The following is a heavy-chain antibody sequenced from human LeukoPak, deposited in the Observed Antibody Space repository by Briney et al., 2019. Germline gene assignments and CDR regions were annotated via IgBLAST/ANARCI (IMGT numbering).Heavy chain of an antibody. CDR1: GFTFSNYW. CDR2: INHSGST. D-gene: IGHD2-2*01. J-gene: IGHJ4*02. CDR3: ARPACSSTSCYVDY. Sequence: PGGSLRLSCAASGFTFSNYWMSWIRQPPGKGLEWIGEINHSGSTNYNPSLKSRVTISVDTSKNQFSLKLSSVTAADTAVYYCARPACSSTSCYVDYWGQGTLVTVSS. V-gene: IGHV4-34*01.